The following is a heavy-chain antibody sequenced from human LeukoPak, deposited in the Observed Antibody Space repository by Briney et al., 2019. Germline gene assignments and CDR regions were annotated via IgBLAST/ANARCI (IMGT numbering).Heavy chain of an antibody. D-gene: IGHD6-25*01. V-gene: IGHV2-70*11. CDR2: IDWDDDK. CDR1: GDSISSYYW. CDR3: ARAGIAPAQGFDY. Sequence: SLSLTCTVSGDSISSYYWSWIRQPPGKALEWLARIDWDDDKNYNTSLKTRLTISKDTSKNQVVLTMTNMDPVDTATYYCARAGIAPAQGFDYWGQGTLVTVSS. J-gene: IGHJ4*02.